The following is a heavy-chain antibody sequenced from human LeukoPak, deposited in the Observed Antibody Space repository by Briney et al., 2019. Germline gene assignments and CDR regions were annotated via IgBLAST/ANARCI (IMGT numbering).Heavy chain of an antibody. D-gene: IGHD6-13*01. J-gene: IGHJ4*02. CDR1: GFTFSSYS. Sequence: GGSLRLSCAASGFTFSSYSMNWVRQAPGKGLEWVSYISSSSSTIYYADSVKGRFTISRDNAKNSLYLQMNSLRAEDTAVYYCARDPVNEQQLVHFDYWGQGTLVTVSS. V-gene: IGHV3-48*04. CDR2: ISSSSSTI. CDR3: ARDPVNEQQLVHFDY.